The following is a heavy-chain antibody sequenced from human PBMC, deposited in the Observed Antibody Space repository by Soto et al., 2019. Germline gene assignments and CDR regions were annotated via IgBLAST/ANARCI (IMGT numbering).Heavy chain of an antibody. CDR3: AKRLVEYPGLWFGEEVYAFDI. Sequence: GSLRLSCAASGFTFSSYAMSWVRQAPGKGLEWVSAISGSGGSTYYADSVKGRFTISRDNSKNTLYLQMNSLRAEDTAVYYCAKRLVEYPGLWFGEEVYAFDIWGQGTMVTVSS. V-gene: IGHV3-23*01. CDR1: GFTFSSYA. D-gene: IGHD3-10*01. CDR2: ISGSGGST. J-gene: IGHJ3*02.